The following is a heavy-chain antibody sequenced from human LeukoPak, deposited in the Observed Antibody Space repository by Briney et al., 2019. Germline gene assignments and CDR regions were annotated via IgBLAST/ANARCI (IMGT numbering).Heavy chain of an antibody. CDR2: IYYSGST. CDR3: ARTSGWYPEYFQN. Sequence: PSETLSLTCTVSAGSISSSLYYWGWIRQPPGKGLECIGSIYYSGSTYYNPSLESRITISVDTSKNQFSLKLTSVTAADTGIYYCARTSGWYPEYFQNWGQGTLVTVSS. CDR1: AGSISSSLYY. D-gene: IGHD6-19*01. J-gene: IGHJ1*01. V-gene: IGHV4-39*01.